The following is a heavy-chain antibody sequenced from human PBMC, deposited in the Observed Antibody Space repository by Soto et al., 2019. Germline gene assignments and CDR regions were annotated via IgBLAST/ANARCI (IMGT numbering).Heavy chain of an antibody. CDR3: ASWNEKAPGPHDY. CDR2: IYYSGST. J-gene: IGHJ4*02. V-gene: IGHV4-59*08. D-gene: IGHD1-1*01. CDR1: GGSISSYY. Sequence: SETLSLTCTVSGGSISSYYWSWIRQPPGKGLEWIGYIYYSGSTNYNPSLKSRVTISVDTSKNQFSLKLSSVTAADTAVYYCASWNEKAPGPHDYWGQGTLVTVSS.